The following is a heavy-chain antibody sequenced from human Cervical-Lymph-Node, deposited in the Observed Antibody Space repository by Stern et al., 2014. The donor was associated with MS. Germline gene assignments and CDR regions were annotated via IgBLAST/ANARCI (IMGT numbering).Heavy chain of an antibody. Sequence: MQLVESGAEVKKPGSSVKVSCEASGGSFRSYALNWVRQAPGQGLEWVGGIIPLFGTATYAQNFQDRVTITADESTSTTYMELSSLASEDTAVYYCTRARSSYDKTTHFDYWGQGTLVIVSS. CDR1: GGSFRSYA. D-gene: IGHD3-22*01. J-gene: IGHJ4*02. V-gene: IGHV1-69*01. CDR3: TRARSSYDKTTHFDY. CDR2: IIPLFGTA.